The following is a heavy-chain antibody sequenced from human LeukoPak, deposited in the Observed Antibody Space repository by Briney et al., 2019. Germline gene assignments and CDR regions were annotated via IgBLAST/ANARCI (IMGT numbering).Heavy chain of an antibody. J-gene: IGHJ3*02. D-gene: IGHD3-3*01. CDR3: ARVSTYYDFWSGYQDAFDI. CDR1: GYTFTSYA. V-gene: IGHV1-18*01. CDR2: ISAYNGNT. Sequence: ASVKLSCKASGYTFTSYAISCVRQAPGQGLEWMGWISAYNGNTNYAQKLQGRVSMTTDTSTSTAYVELRSLRSDDTAVYYCARVSTYYDFWSGYQDAFDIWGQGTMVTVSS.